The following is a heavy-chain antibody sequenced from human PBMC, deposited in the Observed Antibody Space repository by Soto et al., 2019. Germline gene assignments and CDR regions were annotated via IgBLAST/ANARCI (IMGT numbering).Heavy chain of an antibody. CDR1: GYTFTSYT. V-gene: IGHV1-3*01. J-gene: IGHJ4*02. CDR3: ATLCGGDCYSSDY. CDR2: INAGNGNT. Sequence: QVRLVQSGAEVKKPGASVKVSCEASGYTFTSYTMHWVRQAPGQRLAWMGWINAGNGNTKYSQKFQGRVTISRYTSASTAYMERSSLRSEDTAVYYCATLCGGDCYSSDYWGQGTLVTVSS. D-gene: IGHD2-21*02.